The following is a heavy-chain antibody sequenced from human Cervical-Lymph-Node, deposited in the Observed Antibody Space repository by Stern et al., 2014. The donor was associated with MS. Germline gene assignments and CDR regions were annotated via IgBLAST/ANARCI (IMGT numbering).Heavy chain of an antibody. D-gene: IGHD2-15*01. CDR3: ARDLAAVGFDY. CDR1: GGSISSGSYY. V-gene: IGHV4-61*02. J-gene: IGHJ4*02. CDR2: IYTSGST. Sequence: QLQLQESGPGLVKPSETLSLTCTVSGGSISSGSYYWSWIRQPAGKGLEWIGRIYTSGSTNYTPPLKSGVTISVNTPKTQLSLKLGSVTAADTAVYYCARDLAAVGFDYWGQGTLVTVSS.